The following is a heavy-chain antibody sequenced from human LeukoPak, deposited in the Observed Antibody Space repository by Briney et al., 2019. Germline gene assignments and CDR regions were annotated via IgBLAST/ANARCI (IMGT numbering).Heavy chain of an antibody. CDR3: ARDRIMITFGGALFDY. Sequence: GGSLRLSCAASGFTFSSYEMNWVRQAPGKGLEWVSHISSSGSTIYYADSVKGRFTISRDNAKNSLYLQMNSLRAEDTAVYYCARDRIMITFGGALFDYWGQGTLVTVSS. J-gene: IGHJ4*02. CDR1: GFTFSSYE. D-gene: IGHD3-16*01. V-gene: IGHV3-48*03. CDR2: ISSSGSTI.